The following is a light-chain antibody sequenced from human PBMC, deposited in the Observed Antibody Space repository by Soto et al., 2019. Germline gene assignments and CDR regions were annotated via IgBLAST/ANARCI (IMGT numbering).Light chain of an antibody. CDR1: QSISSW. V-gene: IGKV1-5*03. CDR2: KAS. Sequence: DIQMTQSPSTLSASVGDRVTITCRASQSISSWLAWYQHKPGKAPNLLIFKASSLESGVPSRFSGSGSGTEFTLTISSLQPEDVAIYYCQQYNTHSGTFGQGTKV. CDR3: QQYNTHSGT. J-gene: IGKJ1*01.